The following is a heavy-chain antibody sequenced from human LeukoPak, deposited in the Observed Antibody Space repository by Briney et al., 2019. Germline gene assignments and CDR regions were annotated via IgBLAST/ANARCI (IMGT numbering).Heavy chain of an antibody. V-gene: IGHV3-53*01. CDR1: GYTFTGYY. CDR3: ARGGRGSAAVVAPRSFDI. J-gene: IGHJ3*02. D-gene: IGHD3-22*01. Sequence: SCKASGYTFTGYYMHWVRQAPGKGLEWVSVTYTGGNSYYADSVKGRFIISRDISKNTLYLQMNSLRAEDSALYYCARGGRGSAAVVAPRSFDIWGQGTMVTVSS. CDR2: TYTGGNS.